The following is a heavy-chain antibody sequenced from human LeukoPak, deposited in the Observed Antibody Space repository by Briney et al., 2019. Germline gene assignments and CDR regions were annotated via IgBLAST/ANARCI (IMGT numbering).Heavy chain of an antibody. CDR2: IYSGGST. J-gene: IGHJ6*02. CDR3: ARVMTTYYYGVDV. D-gene: IGHD4-11*01. Sequence: PGGSLRLSCAASGFSVSGNYMNWVRQAPGKGLEWVSVIYSGGSTYYADSVKGRFTISRDNSKNTLYLQMNSLRAEDTAVYYCARVMTTYYYGVDVWAKGPRSPSP. CDR1: GFSVSGNY. V-gene: IGHV3-66*01.